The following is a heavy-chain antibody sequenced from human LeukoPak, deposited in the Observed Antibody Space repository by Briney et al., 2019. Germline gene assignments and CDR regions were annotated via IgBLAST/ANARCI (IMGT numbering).Heavy chain of an antibody. J-gene: IGHJ4*02. D-gene: IGHD3-9*01. CDR3: ASRNDILTGYVFDF. V-gene: IGHV4-39*01. CDR2: IYYSGST. CDR1: GGSVSSSIYY. Sequence: SETLSLTCTVSGGSVSSSIYYWGWIRQPPGKGLEWIGSIYYSGSTSYNPSLKSRVTISVDTSKNQFSLKLTSVTAADTAVYYCASRNDILTGYVFDFWGQGTLATVSS.